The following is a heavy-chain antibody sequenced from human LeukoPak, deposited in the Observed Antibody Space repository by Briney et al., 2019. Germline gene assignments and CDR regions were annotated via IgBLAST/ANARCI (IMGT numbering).Heavy chain of an antibody. CDR2: IYYSGTT. V-gene: IGHV4-59*01. CDR1: SDSISSYY. D-gene: IGHD3-9*01. CDR3: ARDPFDWSTDAFDI. Sequence: NPSETLSLTCTVSSDSISSYYWSWIRQPPGKGLEWIGYIYYSGTTKYNPSLKSRVTISVDTSKNQFSLKLSSVTAADTAVYYCARDPFDWSTDAFDIWGQGTMVTVSS. J-gene: IGHJ3*02.